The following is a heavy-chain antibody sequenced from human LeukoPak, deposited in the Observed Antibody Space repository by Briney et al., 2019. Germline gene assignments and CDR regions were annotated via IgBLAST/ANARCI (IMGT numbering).Heavy chain of an antibody. D-gene: IGHD3-9*01. V-gene: IGHV3-30*18. J-gene: IGHJ4*02. CDR1: GFTFSSYG. CDR3: AKGVQVLRYFDWLLDY. CDR2: ISYDGSNK. Sequence: PGGSLRLSCAASGFTFSSYGMHWVRPAPGEGLEWVAVISYDGSNKYYADSVKGRFTISRDNSKNTLYLQMNSLRAEDTAVYYCAKGVQVLRYFDWLLDYWGQGTLVTVSS.